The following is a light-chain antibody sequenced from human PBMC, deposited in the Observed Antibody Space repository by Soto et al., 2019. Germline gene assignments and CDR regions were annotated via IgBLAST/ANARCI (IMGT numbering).Light chain of an antibody. Sequence: DVQMTQSPSTLSASVGDRVTITCRASQSISSWLAWHQQKPGKAPKLLISKASSLESGVPSRFSASGSGTEFTLTINSLQPDDFATYYCQHYNSYSEAFGQGTKVDIK. CDR1: QSISSW. CDR3: QHYNSYSEA. J-gene: IGKJ1*01. V-gene: IGKV1-5*03. CDR2: KAS.